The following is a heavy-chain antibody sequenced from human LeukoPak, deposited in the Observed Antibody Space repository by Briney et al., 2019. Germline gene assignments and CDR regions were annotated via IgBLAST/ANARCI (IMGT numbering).Heavy chain of an antibody. J-gene: IGHJ3*02. D-gene: IGHD5-24*01. CDR2: IYYSGST. CDR1: GGSISTYY. V-gene: IGHV4-59*06. CDR3: ARGRRQAKIGAFDI. Sequence: SETLSLTCTVSGGSISTYYWSWIRQSPGKGLEWNGYIYYSGSTYYNPSLKSRVTISVDTSKNQFSLKLSSVTAADTAVYYCARGRRQAKIGAFDIWGQGTMVTVSS.